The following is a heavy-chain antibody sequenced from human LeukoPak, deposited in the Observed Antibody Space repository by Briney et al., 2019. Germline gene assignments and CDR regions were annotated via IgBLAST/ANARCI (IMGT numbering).Heavy chain of an antibody. D-gene: IGHD6-13*01. J-gene: IGHJ4*02. CDR2: IIPILGIA. CDR1: GGTFSSYA. V-gene: IGHV1-69*04. Sequence: SVKVSCKASGGTFSSYAISWVRQAPGQGLEWMGRIIPILGIANYAQKFQGRVTMTADTSTSTSYMELRSLRSDDTAVYYCAREHSSSWDQFDYWGQGTLVTVSS. CDR3: AREHSSSWDQFDY.